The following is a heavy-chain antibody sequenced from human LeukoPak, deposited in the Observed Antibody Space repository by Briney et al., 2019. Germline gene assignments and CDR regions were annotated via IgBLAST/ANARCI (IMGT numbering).Heavy chain of an antibody. V-gene: IGHV3-30-3*01. D-gene: IGHD6-19*01. CDR3: ARERGEYSSGWTIDY. Sequence: GRSLRLSCAASGFTFSSYAMHWVRQAPGKGLEWVAVISYDGSNKYYADSVKGRFTISRDNSKNTLYLQMNSLRAEDTAVYYCARERGEYSSGWTIDYWGQGTLVTVSS. CDR1: GFTFSSYA. J-gene: IGHJ4*02. CDR2: ISYDGSNK.